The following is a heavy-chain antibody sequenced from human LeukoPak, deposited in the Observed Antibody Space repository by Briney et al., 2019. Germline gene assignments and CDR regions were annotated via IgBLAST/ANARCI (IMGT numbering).Heavy chain of an antibody. CDR1: GGSTSSGGYY. D-gene: IGHD5-12*01. J-gene: IGHJ4*02. CDR3: ARVVYYSIEWHYFDY. Sequence: PSQTLSLTCTVSGGSTSSGGYYWSWIRQHPGRGLEWIGYIYCSGSTYYNQSLNSRVTISVDTSKNQFSLKLSSVTAADTAVYYCARVVYYSIEWHYFDYWGQGTLVTVSS. CDR2: IYCSGST. V-gene: IGHV4-31*03.